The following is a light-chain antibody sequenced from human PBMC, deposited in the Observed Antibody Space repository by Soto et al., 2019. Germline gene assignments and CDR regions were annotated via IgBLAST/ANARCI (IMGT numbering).Light chain of an antibody. V-gene: IGLV1-44*01. CDR1: SSNIGTNS. J-gene: IGLJ7*01. Sequence: QLVLTQPPSASETPEQRVIISCSGGSSNIGTNSVSWYQHLPGTAPKLLIYNNYQRPSGVPDRFSGSKSGTSASLAISGLQSGDGADYYCASWDDSLKALLFGGGTQLTVL. CDR3: ASWDDSLKALL. CDR2: NNY.